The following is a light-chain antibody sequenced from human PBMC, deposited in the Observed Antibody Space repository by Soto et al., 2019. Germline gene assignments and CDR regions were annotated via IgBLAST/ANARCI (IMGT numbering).Light chain of an antibody. CDR3: QQSYSTPRT. CDR2: AAS. CDR1: QSVSGW. J-gene: IGKJ1*01. Sequence: DIQITQSPSTVSASVGDTVTVTCRASQSVSGWLAWYQQKPGKAPKLLIYAASSLQSGVPSRFSGSGSGTDFTLTISSLQPEDFATYYCQQSYSTPRTFGQGTKVDI. V-gene: IGKV1-39*01.